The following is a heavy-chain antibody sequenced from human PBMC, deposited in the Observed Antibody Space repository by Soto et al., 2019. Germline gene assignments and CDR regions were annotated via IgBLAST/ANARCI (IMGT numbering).Heavy chain of an antibody. CDR1: GFTFSTYW. CDR3: ARGIRNYYGVDV. CDR2: IIFDGSTT. D-gene: IGHD5-18*01. Sequence: EVQLVESGGGLVQPGGSLRLSCVASGFTFSTYWMHWVRQAPRKGLVWVSRIIFDGSTTSYADSVKGRFTISRDNAKNTVYLQMNSLGGEDTGVYYCARGIRNYYGVDVWGQGTTVTVSS. V-gene: IGHV3-74*01. J-gene: IGHJ6*02.